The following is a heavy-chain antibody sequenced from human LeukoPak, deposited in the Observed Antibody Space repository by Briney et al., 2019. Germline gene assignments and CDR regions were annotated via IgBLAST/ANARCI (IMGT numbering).Heavy chain of an antibody. CDR3: ARAPLALIVFDI. Sequence: SETLSLTCTVSGGSISSYHWSWMRQPPGKGLEWIGYIHYSGSTNYNPSLKSRVTISVDTSKNQFSLKLSSVTAADTAMYYCARAPLALIVFDIWGQGTMVTVSS. CDR1: GGSISSYH. CDR2: IHYSGST. D-gene: IGHD2-21*01. J-gene: IGHJ3*02. V-gene: IGHV4-59*01.